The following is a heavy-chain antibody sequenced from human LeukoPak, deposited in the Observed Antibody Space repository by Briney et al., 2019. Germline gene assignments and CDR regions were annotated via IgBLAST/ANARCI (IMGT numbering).Heavy chain of an antibody. CDR2: ISYDGSNK. D-gene: IGHD3-9*01. J-gene: IGHJ3*02. CDR3: ARARRVYDILTGYSPVKDAFDI. Sequence: PGGSLRLSCAASGFTFSSYAMHWVRQAPGKGLEWVAVISYDGSNKYYADSVKGRFTISRDNSKNTLYLQMNSLRAEDTAVYYCARARRVYDILTGYSPVKDAFDIWGQGTMVTVSS. CDR1: GFTFSSYA. V-gene: IGHV3-30-3*01.